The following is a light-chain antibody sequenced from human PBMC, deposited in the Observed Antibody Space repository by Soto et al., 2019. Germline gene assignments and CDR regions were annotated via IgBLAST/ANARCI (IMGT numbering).Light chain of an antibody. J-gene: IGKJ1*01. V-gene: IGKV1-5*03. Sequence: DIQMTQSPSTLSGSVGDRVTITCRASQTISSWLAWYQLKPGKAPKRLIDKASTFKSGVPSRLSGSGSGTEFTLTISSLQPDDFATYYCQHYISYSEAFGKGTKVELK. CDR2: KAS. CDR1: QTISSW. CDR3: QHYISYSEA.